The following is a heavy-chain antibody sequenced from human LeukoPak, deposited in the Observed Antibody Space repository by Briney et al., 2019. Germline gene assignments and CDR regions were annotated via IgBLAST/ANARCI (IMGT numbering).Heavy chain of an antibody. CDR3: ARDVGTALVTGDY. J-gene: IGHJ4*02. V-gene: IGHV4-4*02. CDR2: IYHSGSA. Sequence: SSGTLSLTCGVSGGSISSNNWWSWVRQPPGQGLEWIGEIYHSGSANYNPSLKSRVTISVGKSKNQLSLKLISVTAADTAVYYCARDVGTALVTGDYWGQGTLVTVSS. D-gene: IGHD5-18*01. CDR1: GGSISSNNW.